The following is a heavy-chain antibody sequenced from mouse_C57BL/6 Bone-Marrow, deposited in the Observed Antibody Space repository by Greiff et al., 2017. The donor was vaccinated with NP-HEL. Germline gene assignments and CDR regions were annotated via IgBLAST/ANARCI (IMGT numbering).Heavy chain of an antibody. V-gene: IGHV1-64*01. CDR1: GYTFTSYW. CDR2: IHPNSGST. Sequence: LQQPGAELVKPGASVKLSCKASGYTFTSYWMHWVKQRPGQGLEWIGMIHPNSGSTNYNEKFKSKATLTVDKSSSTAYMQLSSLTSEDSAVYYCARLATVVAKDYWGQGTSLTVSS. CDR3: ARLATVVAKDY. J-gene: IGHJ2*02. D-gene: IGHD1-1*01.